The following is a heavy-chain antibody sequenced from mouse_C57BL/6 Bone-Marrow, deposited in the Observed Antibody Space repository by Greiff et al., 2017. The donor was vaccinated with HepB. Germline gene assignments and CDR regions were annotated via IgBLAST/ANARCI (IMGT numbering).Heavy chain of an antibody. CDR3: ARPLGGVVATGKWAMDY. V-gene: IGHV1-39*01. CDR2: INPNYGTT. CDR1: GYSFTDYN. J-gene: IGHJ4*01. Sequence: VQLKQSGPELVKPGASVKISCKASGYSFTDYNMNWVKQSNGKSLEWIGVINPNYGTTSYNQKFKGKATLTVDQSSSTAYMQLNSLTSEDSAVYYCARPLGGVVATGKWAMDYWGQGTSVTVSS. D-gene: IGHD1-1*01.